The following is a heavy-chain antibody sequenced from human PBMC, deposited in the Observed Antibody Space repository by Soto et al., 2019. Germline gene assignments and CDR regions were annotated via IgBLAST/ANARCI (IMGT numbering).Heavy chain of an antibody. CDR1: GFTFSSYS. CDR2: ISSSSSTI. V-gene: IGHV3-48*02. CDR3: ARETSEWELQQLDY. D-gene: IGHD1-26*01. J-gene: IGHJ4*02. Sequence: GVSLRLSCAASGFTFSSYSMNWVRQAPGKGLEWVSYISSSSSTIYYADSVKGRFTISRDNAKNSLYLQMNSLRDEDTAVYYCARETSEWELQQLDYWGQGTLVTVSS.